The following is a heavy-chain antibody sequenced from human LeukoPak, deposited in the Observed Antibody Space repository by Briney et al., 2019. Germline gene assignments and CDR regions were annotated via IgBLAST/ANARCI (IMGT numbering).Heavy chain of an antibody. Sequence: PSETLSLTCTVSGGSMNNYYWNWIQQPPGKGLEWIGYSYYSGSTNYNPSLKSRVNISVDTSKNQFSLNLSSVTAADTAVYYCARLGSVAMPFDCWGQGTLVTVSS. CDR1: GGSMNNYY. D-gene: IGHD2-2*01. CDR3: ARLGSVAMPFDC. J-gene: IGHJ4*02. CDR2: SYYSGST. V-gene: IGHV4-59*08.